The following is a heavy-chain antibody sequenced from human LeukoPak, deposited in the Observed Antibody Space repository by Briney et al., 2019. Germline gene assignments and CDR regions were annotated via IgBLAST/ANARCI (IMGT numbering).Heavy chain of an antibody. Sequence: ASVKVSCKASGGTFSGHTINWVRQATGQGLEWMGWMNPNSGNTGYAQKFQGRVTMTRNTSISTAYMELSSLRSEDTAVYYCARGRGSYSYFDYWGQGTLVTVSS. CDR2: MNPNSGNT. CDR3: ARGRGSYSYFDY. V-gene: IGHV1-8*01. J-gene: IGHJ4*02. D-gene: IGHD1-26*01. CDR1: GGTFSGHT.